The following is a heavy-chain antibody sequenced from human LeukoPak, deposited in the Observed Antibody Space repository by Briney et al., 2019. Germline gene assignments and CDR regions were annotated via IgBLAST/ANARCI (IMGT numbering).Heavy chain of an antibody. CDR2: ISPSGGST. Sequence: GGSLRLSCAASGFTFSSFAMSWVRQAPGKGLEWVSTISPSGGSTYYADSVKGRFTISRDNSKNTLFLQMNSLRAEDTAVYSCAKQRTYSSSWYEFDPWGQGTLVTVSS. V-gene: IGHV3-23*01. CDR1: GFTFSSFA. J-gene: IGHJ5*02. D-gene: IGHD6-13*01. CDR3: AKQRTYSSSWYEFDP.